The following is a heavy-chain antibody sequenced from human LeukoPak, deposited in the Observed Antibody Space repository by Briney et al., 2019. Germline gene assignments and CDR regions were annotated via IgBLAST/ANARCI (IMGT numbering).Heavy chain of an antibody. CDR1: GFTFSSYA. J-gene: IGHJ4*02. CDR2: ISGSGGST. Sequence: GGSLRLSYAASGFTFSSYAMSWVRQAPGKGLEWVSAISGSGGSTYYADSVKGRFTISRDNSKNTLYLQMNSLRAEDTAVYYCANWNDDDAKLLDYWGQGTLVTVSS. CDR3: ANWNDDDAKLLDY. D-gene: IGHD1-1*01. V-gene: IGHV3-23*01.